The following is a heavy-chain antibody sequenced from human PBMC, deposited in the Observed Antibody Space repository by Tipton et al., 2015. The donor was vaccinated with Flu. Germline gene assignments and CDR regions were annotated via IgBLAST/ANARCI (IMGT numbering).Heavy chain of an antibody. V-gene: IGHV4-59*01. CDR3: ARVDGTRGIDV. CDR1: GGSISDNY. J-gene: IGHJ6*02. Sequence: LRLSCTVSGGSISDNYWTWIRQPPGGGLEYIGDIFYTGSTNYSPSLKSRLTISVDTSKKHFSLNLRSVTAADTAVYYCARVDGTRGIDVWGQGTPVTGS. D-gene: IGHD5-24*01. CDR2: IFYTGST.